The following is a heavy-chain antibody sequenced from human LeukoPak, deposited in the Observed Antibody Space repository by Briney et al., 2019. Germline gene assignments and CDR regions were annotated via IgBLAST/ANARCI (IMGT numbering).Heavy chain of an antibody. V-gene: IGHV4-59*01. D-gene: IGHD1-26*01. J-gene: IGHJ4*02. Sequence: SETLSLTCTVSGGSISSYYWSWIRQPPGKGLEWIGYIYYSGSTNYNPSLKSRVAISVDTSKNQFSLKLSSVTAADTAVYYCARLSGSYFPFDYWGQGTLVTVSS. CDR3: ARLSGSYFPFDY. CDR1: GGSISSYY. CDR2: IYYSGST.